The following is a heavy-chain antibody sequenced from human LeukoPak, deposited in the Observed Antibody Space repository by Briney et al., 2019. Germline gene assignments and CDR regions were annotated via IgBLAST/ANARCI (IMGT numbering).Heavy chain of an antibody. V-gene: IGHV4-39*01. D-gene: IGHD6-13*01. J-gene: IGHJ5*02. Sequence: PSETLSLTCTVSGGSISSSSYYWGWIRQPPGKGLEWIGSIYYSGSTYYNPSLKSRVTISVATSKNQFSLKLSSVTAADTAVYYCARISVGAAGNNWFDPWGQGTLVTVSS. CDR1: GGSISSSSYY. CDR3: ARISVGAAGNNWFDP. CDR2: IYYSGST.